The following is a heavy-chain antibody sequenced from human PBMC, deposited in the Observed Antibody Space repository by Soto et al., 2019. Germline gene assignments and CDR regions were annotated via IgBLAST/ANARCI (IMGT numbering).Heavy chain of an antibody. V-gene: IGHV3-15*01. CDR1: GFTFSNAW. CDR3: TTDLGVVVAARPFDY. Sequence: EVQLVESGGGLVKPGGSLRLSCAASGFTFSNAWMSWVRQAPGKGLEWVGRIKSKTDGGTTDYAAPVKGRFTISRDDSKNTLYLQMNSLKTEDTAVYYCTTDLGVVVAARPFDYWGQGTLVTVSS. D-gene: IGHD2-15*01. CDR2: IKSKTDGGTT. J-gene: IGHJ4*02.